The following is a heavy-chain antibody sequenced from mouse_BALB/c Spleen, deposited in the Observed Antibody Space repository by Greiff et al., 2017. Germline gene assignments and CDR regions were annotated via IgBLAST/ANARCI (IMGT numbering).Heavy chain of an antibody. CDR2: INPSSGYT. CDR3: AQTARATGFAY. Sequence: VHLVESAAELARPGASVKMSCKASGYTFTSYTMHWVKQRPGQGLEWIGYINPSSGYTEYNQKFKDKTTLTADKSSSTAYMQLSSLTSEDSAVYYCAQTARATGFAYWGQGTLVTVSA. J-gene: IGHJ3*01. CDR1: GYTFTSYT. V-gene: IGHV1-4*02. D-gene: IGHD3-2*01.